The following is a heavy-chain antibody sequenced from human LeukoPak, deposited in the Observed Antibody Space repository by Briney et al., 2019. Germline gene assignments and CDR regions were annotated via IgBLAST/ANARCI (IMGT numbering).Heavy chain of an antibody. D-gene: IGHD1-26*01. CDR2: INHSGST. V-gene: IGHV4-34*01. J-gene: IGHJ3*02. Sequence: SETLSLTCAVYGGSFSGYYWSWIRQPPGKGLEWIGEINHSGSTNYNPSLKSRVTMSLDTSKNQFSLKLSSVTAADTAVYYCARDLPVVGATKAFDIWGQGTMVTVSS. CDR1: GGSFSGYY. CDR3: ARDLPVVGATKAFDI.